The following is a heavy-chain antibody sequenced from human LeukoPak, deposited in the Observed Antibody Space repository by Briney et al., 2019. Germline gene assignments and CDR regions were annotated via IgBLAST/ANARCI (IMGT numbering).Heavy chain of an antibody. CDR2: ISYSGST. D-gene: IGHD2-2*01. V-gene: IGHV4-61*01. Sequence: SETLSLTCTVSGASISSGTYYWSWIRQPPGKGLEWITFISYSGSTNYNPSLKSRVTVSLDTSENQFSLELTSVTAADTAIYYCARDVSASDAFDIWGQGTMVTVSP. CDR3: ARDVSASDAFDI. CDR1: GASISSGTYY. J-gene: IGHJ3*02.